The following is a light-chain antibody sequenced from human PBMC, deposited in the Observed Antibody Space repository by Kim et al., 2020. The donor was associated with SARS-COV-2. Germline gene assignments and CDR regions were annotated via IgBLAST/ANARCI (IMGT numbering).Light chain of an antibody. J-gene: IGLJ1*01. CDR2: DVN. CDR1: SSDVGGYNF. Sequence: SDTISCTGTSSDVGGYNFGSWYHQHPGKAPTLLIYDVNKRPSGGPTRCSGSKTGNTASLTVSGLQAEDEADYYCSSYAGTNNYYVFGTGTKVTVL. CDR3: SSYAGTNNYYV. V-gene: IGLV2-8*01.